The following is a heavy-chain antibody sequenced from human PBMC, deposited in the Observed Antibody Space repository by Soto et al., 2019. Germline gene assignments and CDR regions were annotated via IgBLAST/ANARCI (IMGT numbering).Heavy chain of an antibody. CDR3: ARDGLITFGGVIAPTYNWFDP. Sequence: QVQLVESGGGVVQPGRSLRLSCAASGFTFSSYGMHWVRQAPGKGLEWVAVIWYDGSNKYYADSVKGRFTISRDNSKNTLYLQMNSLRAEDTAVYYCARDGLITFGGVIAPTYNWFDPWGQGTLVTVSS. V-gene: IGHV3-33*01. D-gene: IGHD3-16*02. CDR1: GFTFSSYG. J-gene: IGHJ5*02. CDR2: IWYDGSNK.